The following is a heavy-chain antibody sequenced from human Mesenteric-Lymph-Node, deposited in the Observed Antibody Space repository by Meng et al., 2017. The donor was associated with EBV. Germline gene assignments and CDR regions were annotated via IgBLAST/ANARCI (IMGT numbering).Heavy chain of an antibody. D-gene: IGHD3-3*01. CDR3: ARDGLRSGYYIGLDY. Sequence: QVQVQQRGAGPLNPSEXLSPTCAVYGGSFSGYYWSWIRQPPGKGLEWIGEIIHSGSTNYNPSLKSRVTISVDTSKNQFSLKLSSVTAADTAVYYCARDGLRSGYYIGLDYWGQGTLVTVSS. V-gene: IGHV4-34*12. CDR2: IIHSGST. J-gene: IGHJ4*02. CDR1: GGSFSGYY.